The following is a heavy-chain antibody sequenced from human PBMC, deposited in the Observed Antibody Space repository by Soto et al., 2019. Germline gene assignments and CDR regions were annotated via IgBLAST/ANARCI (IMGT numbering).Heavy chain of an antibody. CDR2: MNPISGNT. CDR1: GYTFTNYD. Sequence: QVQLVQSGAEVKKPGAAVKVSCKASGYTFTNYDINWVRQATGQGHEWMGWMNPISGNTGYAQRFQGRVTLTRNTSISTAYMELSSLRSEDTAVYYCASAREYDAFDIWGQGTMVIVSS. V-gene: IGHV1-8*01. CDR3: ASAREYDAFDI. J-gene: IGHJ3*02.